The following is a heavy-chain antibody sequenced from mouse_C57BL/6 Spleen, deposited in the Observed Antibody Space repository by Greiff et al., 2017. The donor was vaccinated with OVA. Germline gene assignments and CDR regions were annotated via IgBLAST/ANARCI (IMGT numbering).Heavy chain of an antibody. CDR1: GYTFTSYW. D-gene: IGHD4-1*01. J-gene: IGHJ2*01. Sequence: QVQLQQPGTELVKPGASVKLSCKASGYTFTSYWMHWVKQRPGQGLEWIGNINPSNSGTNYNEKFKSKATLTVDKSSSTAYMQLSSLTSEDSAVYYCAREETNWDFYFDDWGQGTTLTVSS. V-gene: IGHV1-53*01. CDR2: INPSNSGT. CDR3: AREETNWDFYFDD.